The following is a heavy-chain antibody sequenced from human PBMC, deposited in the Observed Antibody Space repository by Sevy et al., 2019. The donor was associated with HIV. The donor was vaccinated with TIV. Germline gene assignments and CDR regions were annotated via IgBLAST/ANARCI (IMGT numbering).Heavy chain of an antibody. V-gene: IGHV4-59*08. D-gene: IGHD1-26*01. J-gene: IGHJ4*02. CDR3: AGENAWGRGYS. CDR2: IYYNGHI. CDR1: GGSITSLY. Sequence: QTLSLTCTVSGGSITSLYWNWIRQPPGKGLEWIANIYYNGHINYNPSLKSRVTLSLDMSKNQFSLRLSSVTAADTAMYYCAGENAWGRGYSWGQGTLVTVSS.